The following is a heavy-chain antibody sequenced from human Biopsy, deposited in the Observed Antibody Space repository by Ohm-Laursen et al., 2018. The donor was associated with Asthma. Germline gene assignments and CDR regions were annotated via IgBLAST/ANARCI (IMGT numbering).Heavy chain of an antibody. V-gene: IGHV1-24*01. D-gene: IGHD4-17*01. CDR3: ASDFPKDYVRYNFQF. J-gene: IGHJ4*02. Sequence: ASVKVSCKISGYSLTDLSMHWVRQAPGQGPEWMGGHDHEEGGTVNAWRFQGRVTMTEDTSTDTAYMELSSLSSDDTAVYYCASDFPKDYVRYNFQFWGQGTLVTVSS. CDR1: GYSLTDLS. CDR2: HDHEEGGT.